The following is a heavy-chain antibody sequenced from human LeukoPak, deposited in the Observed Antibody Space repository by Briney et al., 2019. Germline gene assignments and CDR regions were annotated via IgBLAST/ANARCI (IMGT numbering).Heavy chain of an antibody. CDR2: IYHSGPT. V-gene: IGHV4-39*07. D-gene: IGHD3-10*01. CDR3: ARSHRMGSPLVGEVDP. Sequence: SETLSLTCTVSGGSISSSSYYWGWIRQSPGKGLEWIGSIYHSGPTYYNPSLKSRVTMSVDTSKNQFSLRLSSVTAADTAMYYCARSHRMGSPLVGEVDPWGQGTLVTVSS. J-gene: IGHJ5*02. CDR1: GGSISSSSYY.